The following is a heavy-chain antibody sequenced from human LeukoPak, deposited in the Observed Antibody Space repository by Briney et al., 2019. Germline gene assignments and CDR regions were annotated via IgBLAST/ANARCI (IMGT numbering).Heavy chain of an antibody. V-gene: IGHV4-34*01. J-gene: IGHJ4*02. CDR2: INHSGGT. CDR1: GGSFSGYY. CDR3: ARGPPYIVVVTGIGFFDS. D-gene: IGHD2-21*02. Sequence: SETLSLTCAVYGGSFSGYYWSWIRQPPGKGLEWIGEINHSGGTNYNPSLKSRVTISVDTSKNQFSLKLSSVTAADTAVYYCARGPPYIVVVTGIGFFDSWGQGTLVTVSS.